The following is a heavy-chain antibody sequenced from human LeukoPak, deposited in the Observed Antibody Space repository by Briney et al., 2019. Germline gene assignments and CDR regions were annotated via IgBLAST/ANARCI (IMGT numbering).Heavy chain of an antibody. D-gene: IGHD3-3*01. CDR3: ARSQVEWLSLGNWFDP. J-gene: IGHJ5*02. CDR1: GFMFSTYG. CDR2: IRNDGSNK. V-gene: IGHV3-30*02. Sequence: GGSLRLSCATSGFMFSTYGMHWVRQAPGKGLEWVSFIRNDGSNKYYADSVKGRFTISRDNSKNTLYLQMNSLRAEDTAVYYCARSQVEWLSLGNWFDPWGQGTLVTVSS.